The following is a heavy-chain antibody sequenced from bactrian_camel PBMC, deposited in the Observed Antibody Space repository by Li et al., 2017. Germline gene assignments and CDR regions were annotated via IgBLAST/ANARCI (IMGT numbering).Heavy chain of an antibody. Sequence: HVQLVESGGGSVQAGGSLRLSCAASGYSSNTFCMGWFRRVPGKEREGVAGIDTTGRTNYADAVKGRFTISQGNAKNTVYLQMNNLGPDDAAMYYCAADRLRCLTPKWDGEYTYWAQGTQVTVS. J-gene: IGHJ4*01. CDR3: AADRLRCLTPKWDGEYTY. D-gene: IGHD8*01. CDR1: GYSSNTFC. V-gene: IGHV3S53*01. CDR2: IDTTGRT.